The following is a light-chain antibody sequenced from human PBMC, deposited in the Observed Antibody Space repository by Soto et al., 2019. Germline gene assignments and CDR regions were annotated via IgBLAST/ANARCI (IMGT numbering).Light chain of an antibody. CDR1: SSDIGGFNY. V-gene: IGLV2-8*01. Sequence: QSALTQPASVSGSPGQSITISCTGTSSDIGGFNYVSWYQQHPGTAPKLIIYEVSERPSGVPDRFSGSKSGNTASLTVSGLQAEDEADYYCSSYAGSNNLLFGGGTKLTVL. CDR3: SSYAGSNNLL. CDR2: EVS. J-gene: IGLJ2*01.